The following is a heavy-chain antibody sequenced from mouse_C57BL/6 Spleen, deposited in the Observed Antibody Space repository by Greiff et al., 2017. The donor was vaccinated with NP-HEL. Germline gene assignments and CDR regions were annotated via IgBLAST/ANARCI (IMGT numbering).Heavy chain of an antibody. CDR2: IYPGDGDT. CDR3: ARTLKSYYAMDY. J-gene: IGHJ4*01. Sequence: VQLQESGPELVKPGASVKISCKASGYAFSSSWMNWVKQRPGKGLEWIGRIYPGDGDTNYNGKFKGKATLTADKSSSTAYMQLSSLTSEDSAVYFCARTLKSYYAMDYWGQGTSVTVSS. CDR1: GYAFSSSW. V-gene: IGHV1-82*01. D-gene: IGHD1-3*01.